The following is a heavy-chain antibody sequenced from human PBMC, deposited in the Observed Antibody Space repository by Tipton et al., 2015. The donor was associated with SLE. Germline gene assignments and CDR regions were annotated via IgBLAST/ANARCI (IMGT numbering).Heavy chain of an antibody. CDR1: GYIFSTYG. D-gene: IGHD5-24*01. CDR3: ARHPVAGYTYYMDV. Sequence: QSGAEVKKPGASVKVSCRASGYIFSTYGISWVRQAPGQGLEWMGWINPYNDNTDYVEVLQGRVTMTTDTSTGTAYMELTSLNSGDTAIYYCARHPVAGYTYYMDVWGTGTTVTVSS. CDR2: INPYNDNT. J-gene: IGHJ6*03. V-gene: IGHV1-18*01.